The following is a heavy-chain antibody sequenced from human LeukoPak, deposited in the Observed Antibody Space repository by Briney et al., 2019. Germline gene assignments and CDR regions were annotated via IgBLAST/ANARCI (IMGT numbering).Heavy chain of an antibody. CDR2: IYYSGST. D-gene: IGHD3-22*01. J-gene: IGHJ4*02. V-gene: IGHV4-59*01. CDR1: GGSISSYY. CDR3: ARAGYYYDSSGYYWEFDY. Sequence: PSETLSLTCTVSGGSISSYYWSWIRQPPGKGLEWIGHIYYSGSTNYNPSLKSRVTISVDTSKNQFSLKLSSVTAADTAVYYCARAGYYYDSSGYYWEFDYWGQGTLVTVSS.